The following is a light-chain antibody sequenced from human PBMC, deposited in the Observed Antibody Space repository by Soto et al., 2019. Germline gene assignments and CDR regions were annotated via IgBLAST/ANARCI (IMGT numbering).Light chain of an antibody. CDR1: QSVSSN. CDR2: GAS. V-gene: IGKV3-11*01. J-gene: IGKJ5*01. Sequence: IVLTQSPGTLSLSPGERATLSCRASQSVSSNLAWYQQKPGQAPSLLIYGASTRATGTPARFSGSGSGTDFTLTISSLEPEDFAVYYCQQRSNWPIITFGQGTRLEI. CDR3: QQRSNWPIIT.